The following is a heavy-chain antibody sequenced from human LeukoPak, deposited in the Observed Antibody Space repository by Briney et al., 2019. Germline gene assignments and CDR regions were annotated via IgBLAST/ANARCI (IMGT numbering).Heavy chain of an antibody. Sequence: GGSLRLSCAASGFTFSSYSMNWVRQAPGKGLEWVSSISSSSYIYYADSVKGRFTISRDNAKNSLYLQMNSLRAEDTAVYYCARDLITIFGVVITKTFDYWGQGTLVTVSS. V-gene: IGHV3-21*01. CDR1: GFTFSSYS. D-gene: IGHD3-3*01. CDR3: ARDLITIFGVVITKTFDY. CDR2: ISSSSYI. J-gene: IGHJ4*02.